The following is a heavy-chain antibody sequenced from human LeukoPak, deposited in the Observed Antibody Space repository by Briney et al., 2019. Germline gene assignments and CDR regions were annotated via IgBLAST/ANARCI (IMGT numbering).Heavy chain of an antibody. Sequence: GGSLRLSCAASGFTFSSYSMSWVRQAPGKGLEWVSSISSSSSYIYYADSVKGRFTISRDNAKNSLYLQMNSLRAEDTAVYYCARAGYYDSSGYQGVVDYWGQGTLVTVSS. J-gene: IGHJ4*02. V-gene: IGHV3-21*01. CDR1: GFTFSSYS. CDR3: ARAGYYDSSGYQGVVDY. CDR2: ISSSSSYI. D-gene: IGHD3-22*01.